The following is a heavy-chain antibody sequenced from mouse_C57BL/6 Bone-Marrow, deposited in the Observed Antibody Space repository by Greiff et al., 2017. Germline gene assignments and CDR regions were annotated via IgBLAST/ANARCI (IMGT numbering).Heavy chain of an antibody. CDR2: IRSKSSNYAT. J-gene: IGHJ4*01. V-gene: IGHV10-3*01. Sequence: EVQLVESGGGLVQPEGSLKLSCAASGFTFTTYAMHWVRQAPGKGLEWVARIRSKSSNYATYYADAVKDRFTISRDDSQSMLHLQMNNLKTEDTAMYDCVRAPDGYFAMDYWGQGTSVTVSS. CDR3: VRAPDGYFAMDY. CDR1: GFTFTTYA. D-gene: IGHD2-3*01.